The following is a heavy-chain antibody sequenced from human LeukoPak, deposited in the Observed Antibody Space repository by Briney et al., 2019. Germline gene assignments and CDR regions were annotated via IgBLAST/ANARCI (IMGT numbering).Heavy chain of an antibody. V-gene: IGHV3-21*01. CDR3: ARGGAVAGKYVY. Sequence: GGSLRLSCAASGFTFRSYSMNWLRQAPGKGLEWVSTISSHAIYIYYADSVKGRFTISRDNAENSVYLQMNSLRVEDTAMYYCARGGAVAGKYVYWGQGTLVTVSS. CDR1: GFTFRSYS. CDR2: ISSHAIYI. J-gene: IGHJ4*02. D-gene: IGHD6-19*01.